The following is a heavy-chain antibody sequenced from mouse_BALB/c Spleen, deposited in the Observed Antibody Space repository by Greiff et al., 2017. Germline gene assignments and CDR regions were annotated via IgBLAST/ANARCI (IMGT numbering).Heavy chain of an antibody. Sequence: VQLQQSGAGLAKPGASVKMSCKASGYTFTSYWMHWVKQRPGQGLEWIGSISPSTGYTEYNQKFKDKATLTADISSSTAYMQLSSLTSEDSAVYYCARGSLWGLQRGFDYWGQGTTLTVSS. V-gene: IGHV1-7*01. CDR2: ISPSTGYT. CDR3: ARGSLWGLQRGFDY. D-gene: IGHD2-13*01. CDR1: GYTFTSYW. J-gene: IGHJ2*01.